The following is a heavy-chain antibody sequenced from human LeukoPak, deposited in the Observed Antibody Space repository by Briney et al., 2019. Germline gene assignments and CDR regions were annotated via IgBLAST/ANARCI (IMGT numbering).Heavy chain of an antibody. V-gene: IGHV4-34*01. J-gene: IGHJ2*01. D-gene: IGHD3-9*01. Sequence: SETLSLTCAVYGGSFSGYYWSWIRQPPGKGLEWIGEINHSGSTNYNPSLKGRVTISVDTSKNQFSLKLSSVTAADTAVYYCARRGPYDILTGYPEPPYWYFDLWGRGTLVTVSS. CDR3: ARRGPYDILTGYPEPPYWYFDL. CDR1: GGSFSGYY. CDR2: INHSGST.